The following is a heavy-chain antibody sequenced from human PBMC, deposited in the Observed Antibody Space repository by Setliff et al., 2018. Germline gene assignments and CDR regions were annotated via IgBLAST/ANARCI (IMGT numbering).Heavy chain of an antibody. CDR2: INPNSGGT. CDR1: GYTFTGYY. J-gene: IGHJ4*02. D-gene: IGHD1-26*01. CDR3: ATEMGLKHLDY. Sequence: SSVQVSCKASGYTFTGYYIHWVRQAPGHGLEWRGYINPNSGGTSAAQNFQGRVTITRDTSIDTAFMELSRQTSDDTARYYCATEMGLKHLDYWGQGTLVTVSS. V-gene: IGHV1-2*02.